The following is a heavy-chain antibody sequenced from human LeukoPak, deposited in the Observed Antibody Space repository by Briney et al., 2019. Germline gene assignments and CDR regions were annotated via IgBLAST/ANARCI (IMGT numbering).Heavy chain of an antibody. V-gene: IGHV4-59*01. D-gene: IGHD5-12*01. Sequence: SETLSLTCTVSGGSISSYHWSWIRQPPGKGLEWIGYIYYSGSTNYNPSLKSRVTISVDTSKNHFSLRLTSVTAADTAVYYCAKFSRWLPFEYWGQGALVTVSS. CDR1: GGSISSYH. J-gene: IGHJ4*02. CDR2: IYYSGST. CDR3: AKFSRWLPFEY.